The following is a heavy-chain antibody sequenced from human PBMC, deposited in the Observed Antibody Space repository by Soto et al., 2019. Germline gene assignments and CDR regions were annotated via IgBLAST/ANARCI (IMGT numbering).Heavy chain of an antibody. D-gene: IGHD6-25*01. Sequence: QLQLQESGPGLVKPSETLSLTCTVSRGSIRSGTNYWAWIRQPPGKGLEWLANIYYSGSTFYNPSLKSRVTLSLDTSKNQFSLKLRSVTAADTAVYYCARHEAGWYFDSWGPGTLVTVSS. J-gene: IGHJ4*02. CDR2: IYYSGST. CDR1: RGSIRSGTNY. CDR3: ARHEAGWYFDS. V-gene: IGHV4-39*01.